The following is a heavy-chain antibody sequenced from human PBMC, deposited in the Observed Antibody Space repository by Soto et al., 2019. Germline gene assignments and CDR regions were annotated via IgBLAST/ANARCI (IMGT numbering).Heavy chain of an antibody. CDR3: ARLVYDTRLNYMYFDF. V-gene: IGHV4-4*02. J-gene: IGHJ4*02. Sequence: NPSDTLSLTCAVSGVSISSGNWWTWVRQSPQRGLEYIGEIFHDGTADYYPSFERRVAISVDTSKNQFSLKLTSVTAADTAIYFCARLVYDTRLNYMYFDFWGQGTLVTVSS. CDR2: IFHDGTA. CDR1: GVSISSGNW. D-gene: IGHD3-10*01.